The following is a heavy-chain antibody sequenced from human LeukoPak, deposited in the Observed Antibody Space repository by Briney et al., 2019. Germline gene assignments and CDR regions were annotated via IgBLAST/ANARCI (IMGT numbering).Heavy chain of an antibody. CDR3: ASFSGSYYDSSPNH. CDR1: GGSISSGTYY. V-gene: IGHV4-39*01. CDR2: IYYSGST. D-gene: IGHD3-22*01. Sequence: SETLSLTCTVSGGSISSGTYYWNWIRQPAGKGLEWIGSIYYSGSTYYNPSLKSRVTISVDTSKNQFSLKLSSVTAADTAVYYCASFSGSYYDSSPNHWGQGTLVTVSS. J-gene: IGHJ5*02.